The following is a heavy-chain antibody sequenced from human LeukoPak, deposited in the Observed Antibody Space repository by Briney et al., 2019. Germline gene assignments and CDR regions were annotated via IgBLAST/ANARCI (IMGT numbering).Heavy chain of an antibody. D-gene: IGHD5-18*01. CDR3: ARRTRGYSFGPYYYDMDV. CDR2: INHSGST. J-gene: IGHJ6*02. CDR1: GGSFSGYY. V-gene: IGHV4-34*01. Sequence: PSETLSLTCAVYGGSFSGYYWSWIRQPPGKGLEWIGEINHSGSTSYNPSLKSRVTISVDTSKNQFSLKLSSVTAADTAVYYCARRTRGYSFGPYYYDMDVWGQGTTVTVSS.